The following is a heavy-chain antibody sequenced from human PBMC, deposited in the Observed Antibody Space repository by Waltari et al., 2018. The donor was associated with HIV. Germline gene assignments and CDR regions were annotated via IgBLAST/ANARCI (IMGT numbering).Heavy chain of an antibody. CDR1: GGSFSGYY. Sequence: QVQLQQWGAGLLKPSETLSLTCAVYGGSFSGYYWSWIRQPPGKGLEWIGEINHSGRTNYNPSLKSRVTISVDTSKNQFSLKLSSVTAADTAVYYCARGRRNYGSGSYYTIDYWGQGTLVTVSS. CDR3: ARGRRNYGSGSYYTIDY. V-gene: IGHV4-34*01. D-gene: IGHD3-10*01. J-gene: IGHJ4*02. CDR2: INHSGRT.